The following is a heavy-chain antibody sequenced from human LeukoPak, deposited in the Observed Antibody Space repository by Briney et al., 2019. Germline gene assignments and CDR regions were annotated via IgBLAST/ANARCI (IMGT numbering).Heavy chain of an antibody. D-gene: IGHD3-10*01. CDR3: ARWRLGESMTFDY. V-gene: IGHV1-2*02. CDR2: INPNSGGT. Sequence: ASVKVSCKASGYTFTGYYMHWVRQAPGQGLEWMGWINPNSGGTNYAQKFQGRVTMTRDTSISTAYMELSRLRSDDTAVYYCARWRLGESMTFDYWGQGTLVTVSS. CDR1: GYTFTGYY. J-gene: IGHJ4*02.